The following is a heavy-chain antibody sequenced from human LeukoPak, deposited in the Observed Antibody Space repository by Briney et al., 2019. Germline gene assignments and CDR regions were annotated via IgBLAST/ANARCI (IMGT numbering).Heavy chain of an antibody. J-gene: IGHJ6*02. CDR1: GYTFTSYG. CDR3: AMGAYYDFWSGYYPGRFGMDV. Sequence: ASVKVSCKASGYTFTSYGISWVRQAPGQGLEWMGWISAYNGNTNYAQKLQGRVTMTTDTSTSTAYMELRSLRPDDTAVYYCAMGAYYDFWSGYYPGRFGMDVWGQGTTVTVSS. CDR2: ISAYNGNT. V-gene: IGHV1-18*01. D-gene: IGHD3-3*01.